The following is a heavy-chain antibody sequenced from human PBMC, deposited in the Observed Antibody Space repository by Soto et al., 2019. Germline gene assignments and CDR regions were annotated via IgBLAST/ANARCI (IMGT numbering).Heavy chain of an antibody. CDR2: IWSDGSNK. V-gene: IGHV3-33*01. Sequence: QVQLVESGGGVVQPGRSLRLSCAASGFSFRVYGMHWVRQAPGKGLEWVAVIWSDGSNKYYADSVKGRFTISRDNSKNPLYLQMNSLRAEDTAVYYCARVVGSGSAFHYFDYWGQGTLVTVSS. CDR3: ARVVGSGSAFHYFDY. J-gene: IGHJ4*02. D-gene: IGHD3-10*01. CDR1: GFSFRVYG.